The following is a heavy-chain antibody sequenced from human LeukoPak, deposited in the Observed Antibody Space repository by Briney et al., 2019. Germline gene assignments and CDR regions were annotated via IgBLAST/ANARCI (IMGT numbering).Heavy chain of an antibody. V-gene: IGHV3-48*04. CDR1: GFTVSSNS. D-gene: IGHD3-10*02. CDR2: ISSSGSTI. J-gene: IGHJ6*04. Sequence: GGSLRLSCTVSGFTVSSNSMSWVRQAPGKGLEWVSYISSSGSTIYYADSVKGRFTISRDNAKNSLYLQMSSLRAEDTAVYYCAELGITMIGGVWGKGTTVTISS. CDR3: AELGITMIGGV.